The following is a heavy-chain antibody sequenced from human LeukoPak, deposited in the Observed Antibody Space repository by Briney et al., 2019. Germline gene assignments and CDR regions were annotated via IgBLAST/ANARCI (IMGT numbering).Heavy chain of an antibody. Sequence: SETLSLTCAVSGYSISGGYYWGWIRQPPGKGLEWIGSIIYTGSTYYNPSLKSRVTISLDTSKNQFSLKLSSVTAADTAVYYCARDRGGYLLYFDYWGQGTLVTVSS. D-gene: IGHD5-12*01. CDR2: IIYTGST. CDR3: ARDRGGYLLYFDY. J-gene: IGHJ4*02. V-gene: IGHV4-38-2*02. CDR1: GYSISGGYY.